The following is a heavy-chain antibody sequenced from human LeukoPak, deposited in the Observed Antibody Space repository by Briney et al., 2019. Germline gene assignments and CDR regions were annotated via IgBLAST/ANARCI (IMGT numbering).Heavy chain of an antibody. Sequence: GGSLRLSCAASGFTFSSYWMHWVRQAPGKGLEYVSTISSIGGSTYHADPVKGRFTISRDNSKNTLYLQMSSLRTEDTAVYFCVKTTTVALDYWGQGTLVTVSS. CDR2: ISSIGGST. J-gene: IGHJ4*02. CDR1: GFTFSSYW. V-gene: IGHV3-64D*09. D-gene: IGHD4-23*01. CDR3: VKTTTVALDY.